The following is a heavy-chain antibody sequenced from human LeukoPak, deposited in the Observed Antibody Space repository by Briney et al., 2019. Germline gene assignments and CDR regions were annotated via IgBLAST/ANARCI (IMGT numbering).Heavy chain of an antibody. CDR2: TSDDTTNI. V-gene: IGHV3-48*01. J-gene: IGHJ4*02. CDR3: ARXQRASQYYFDY. CDR1: GFTFSRHS. Sequence: PGGSLRLSCAVSGFTFSRHSMSWVRQAPGRGLEWVSFTSDDTTNIYYADSVRGRFTISRDNAGNSLFLQMNSLRAEDTAVYYCARXQRASQYYFDYWGQGILVTVSS.